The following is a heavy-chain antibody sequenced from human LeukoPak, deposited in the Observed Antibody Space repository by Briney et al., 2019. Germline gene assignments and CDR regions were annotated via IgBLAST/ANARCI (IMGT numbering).Heavy chain of an antibody. CDR3: SREAVDCSGTSCFTRSYDY. Sequence: GGSLRLSCTASRFTFGDYAMSWFRQAPGKALEWVGFIRTKAHGETTEYAASVKGRFTIPRDDSKSIAYLQMNSLKTEDTAVYYCSREAVDCSGTSCFTRSYDYWGQGTLVTVSS. J-gene: IGHJ4*02. D-gene: IGHD2-2*02. V-gene: IGHV3-49*03. CDR1: RFTFGDYA. CDR2: IRTKAHGETT.